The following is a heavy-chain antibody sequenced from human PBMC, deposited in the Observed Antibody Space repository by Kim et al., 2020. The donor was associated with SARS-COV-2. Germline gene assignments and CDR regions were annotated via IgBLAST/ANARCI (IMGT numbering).Heavy chain of an antibody. Sequence: GESLKISCKGSGYSFTSYWIGWVRQMPGKGLEWMGIIYPGDSDTRYSPSFQGQVTISADKSISTAYLQWSSRKASDTAMYYCARPPSGDSGSYSDAFDIWGQGTMVTVSS. D-gene: IGHD3-10*01. CDR1: GYSFTSYW. CDR3: ARPPSGDSGSYSDAFDI. J-gene: IGHJ3*02. V-gene: IGHV5-51*01. CDR2: IYPGDSDT.